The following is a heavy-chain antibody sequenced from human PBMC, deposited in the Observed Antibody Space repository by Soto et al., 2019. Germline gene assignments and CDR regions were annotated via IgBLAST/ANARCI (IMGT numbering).Heavy chain of an antibody. Sequence: GGSLRLSCAASGFSFSSYAMSWVRQAPGKGLEWVSAITGSGGSTYYADSVKGRFTISRDNSKNTLYLQMNSLKTEDTAVYYCTTDITMVRGANDYYYMDVWGKGTTVTVSS. CDR2: ITGSGGST. CDR1: GFSFSSYA. J-gene: IGHJ6*03. D-gene: IGHD3-10*01. CDR3: TTDITMVRGANDYYYMDV. V-gene: IGHV3-23*01.